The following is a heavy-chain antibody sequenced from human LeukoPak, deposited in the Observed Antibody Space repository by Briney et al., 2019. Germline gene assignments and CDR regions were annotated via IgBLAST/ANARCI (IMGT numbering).Heavy chain of an antibody. V-gene: IGHV3-9*01. J-gene: IGHJ3*02. Sequence: GGSLRLSCAASGFTFDDYAMHWVRQAPGKGLEWVSGISWNSGSIGYADSVKGRFTISRDNSKNTLYLQMNSLRAEDTAVYYCAKSRLGGFLVAFDIWGQGTMVTVSS. CDR1: GFTFDDYA. CDR3: AKSRLGGFLVAFDI. D-gene: IGHD3-16*01. CDR2: ISWNSGSI.